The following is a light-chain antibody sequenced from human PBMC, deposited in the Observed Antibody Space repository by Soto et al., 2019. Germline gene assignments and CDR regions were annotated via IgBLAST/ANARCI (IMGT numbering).Light chain of an antibody. Sequence: EIVLTQSPDTLSLSPGERATPSCRASQSVSSDYLVWYQHKPGQAPRLLIYGASRRATGIPDRFSGSGSGTDFILTISRLEPEDFAVYYCQHYDNTPPSVTFGPGTKVDIK. CDR3: QHYDNTPPSVT. V-gene: IGKV3-20*01. CDR1: QSVSSDY. J-gene: IGKJ3*01. CDR2: GAS.